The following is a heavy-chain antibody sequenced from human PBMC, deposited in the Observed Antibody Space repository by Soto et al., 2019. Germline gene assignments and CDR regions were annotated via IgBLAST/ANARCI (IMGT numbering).Heavy chain of an antibody. J-gene: IGHJ4*02. D-gene: IGHD5-12*01. Sequence: SPTVQGHVTMSADKSINTAYLQWSSLQASDTAVYYCTRHTGYDSSLDYWGQGTLVTVSS. CDR3: TRHTGYDSSLDY. V-gene: IGHV5-10-1*01.